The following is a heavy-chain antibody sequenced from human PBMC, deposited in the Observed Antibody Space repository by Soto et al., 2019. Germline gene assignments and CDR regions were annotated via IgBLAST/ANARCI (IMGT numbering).Heavy chain of an antibody. D-gene: IGHD6-13*01. Sequence: GASVKVSCKASGYTFTSYGISWVRQAPGQGLEWMGWISAYNGNTNYAQKLQGRVTMTTDTSTSTAYMELRSLRSDDTAVYYCAKDMVWGWQQLDYFDYWGQGTLVTVSS. V-gene: IGHV1-18*01. J-gene: IGHJ4*02. CDR1: GYTFTSYG. CDR2: ISAYNGNT. CDR3: AKDMVWGWQQLDYFDY.